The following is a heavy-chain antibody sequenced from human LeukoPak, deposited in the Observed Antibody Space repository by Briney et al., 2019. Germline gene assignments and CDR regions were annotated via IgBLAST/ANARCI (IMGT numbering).Heavy chain of an antibody. CDR2: ISGSGGST. V-gene: IGHV3-23*01. CDR1: GFTFSSYA. D-gene: IGHD6-13*01. Sequence: GGSLRLSCAASGFTFSSYAMSWVRQAPGKGLEWVSAISGSGGSTYYADSVKGRFTISRDNSKSTLYLQMNSLRAEDTAVYYCAKDCRSSSWSSFDYWGQGTLVTVSS. J-gene: IGHJ4*02. CDR3: AKDCRSSSWSSFDY.